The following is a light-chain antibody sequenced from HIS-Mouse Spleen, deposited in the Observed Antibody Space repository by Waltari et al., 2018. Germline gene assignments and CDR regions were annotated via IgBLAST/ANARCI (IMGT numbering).Light chain of an antibody. Sequence: QSALTQPRSVSGSPGQSVTISCTGTSSDVGGYNYVSLYQQHPGKAPKLMIYDVSKRPSGVPDRFSGSKSGNTASLTISGLQAEDEADYYCCSYAGRGVFGTGTKVTVL. CDR1: SSDVGGYNY. J-gene: IGLJ1*01. V-gene: IGLV2-11*01. CDR3: CSYAGRGV. CDR2: DVS.